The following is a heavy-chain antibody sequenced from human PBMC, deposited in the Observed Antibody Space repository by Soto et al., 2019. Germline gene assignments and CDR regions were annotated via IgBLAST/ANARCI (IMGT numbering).Heavy chain of an antibody. CDR2: ISKSGSII. V-gene: IGHV3-11*01. J-gene: IGHJ5*02. D-gene: IGHD3-16*01. CDR1: GFTFSDYY. Sequence: LRLSCAASGFTFSDYYMSWLRQPPGKGLEWVSYISKSGSIIHFADSVKGRFAISRDNAKNTLYPQMSSLRAEDTALYYCARDLSPYSDYYDESTSETWFDPWGQGTLVTVSS. CDR3: ARDLSPYSDYYDESTSETWFDP.